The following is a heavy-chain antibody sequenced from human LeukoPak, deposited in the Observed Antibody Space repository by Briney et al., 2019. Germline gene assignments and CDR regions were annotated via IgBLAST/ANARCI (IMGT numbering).Heavy chain of an antibody. CDR2: ISGSGGST. CDR1: GFTFSSYA. CDR3: AKEKYYYDSRGSEYFQH. V-gene: IGHV3-23*01. Sequence: PGGSLRLSCAASGFTFSSYAMSWVRQAPGKGLEWVSAISGSGGSTYYADSVKGRFTISRDNSKNTLYLQMNSLRAEDTAVYYCAKEKYYYDSRGSEYFQHWGQGTLVTVSS. J-gene: IGHJ1*01. D-gene: IGHD3-22*01.